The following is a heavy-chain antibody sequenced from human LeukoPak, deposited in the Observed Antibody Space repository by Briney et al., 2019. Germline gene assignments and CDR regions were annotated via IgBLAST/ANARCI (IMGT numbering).Heavy chain of an antibody. Sequence: GGSLRLSCAASGFTFSSYAMSWVRQTPGKELEWVSALSGSGGYTYYADSVKGRFTISRDNSKNTLYLQMNSLRAEDTAVYYCARGRYSRNWFDPWGQGTLVTVSS. D-gene: IGHD1-1*01. CDR1: GFTFSSYA. J-gene: IGHJ5*02. CDR2: LSGSGGYT. CDR3: ARGRYSRNWFDP. V-gene: IGHV3-23*01.